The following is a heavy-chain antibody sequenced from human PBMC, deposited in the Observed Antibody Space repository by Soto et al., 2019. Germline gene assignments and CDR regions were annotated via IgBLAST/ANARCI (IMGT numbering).Heavy chain of an antibody. D-gene: IGHD3-22*01. V-gene: IGHV5-10-1*01. J-gene: IGHJ4*02. CDR2: IDPTDSYT. CDR3: ARRTYDSSGYPSGFED. Sequence: PVESLTISYQASGYSFTTYWISSVRQKPGKGLECMGRIDPTDSYTDYGPSFVGHVTISADKSISTAYLQWSTLKASDTAMYYCARRTYDSSGYPSGFEDLGQRSLVTVSS. CDR1: GYSFTTYW.